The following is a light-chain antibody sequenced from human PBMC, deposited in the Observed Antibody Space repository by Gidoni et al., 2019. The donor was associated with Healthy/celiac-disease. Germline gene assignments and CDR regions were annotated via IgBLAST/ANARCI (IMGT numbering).Light chain of an antibody. CDR2: AAS. CDR1: QSISSY. J-gene: IGKJ2*01. Sequence: DIQLTQSPSSLSASVGDRVTITCHASQSISSYLNWYQQKPGKAPKLLIYAASSLQSGVPSRFSGSGSGTDFTLTISSLQPEDFATYYCQQSYSTPTFGQGTKLEIK. CDR3: QQSYSTPT. V-gene: IGKV1-39*01.